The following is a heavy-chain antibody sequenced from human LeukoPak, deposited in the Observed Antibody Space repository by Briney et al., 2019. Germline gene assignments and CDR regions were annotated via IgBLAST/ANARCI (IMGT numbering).Heavy chain of an antibody. V-gene: IGHV1-8*01. CDR2: MRPKKSDT. D-gene: IGHD3-22*01. CDR1: GYSFTTYD. Sequence: ASVKVSCKASGYSFTTYDINLVRQAPGQGLEWMGWMRPKKSDTGYARKFQDRVTLTWNISTDTAYMELNSLTAEDTAVYFCAGGPPEDTSSGYWGQGTLVTVSS. J-gene: IGHJ4*02. CDR3: AGGPPEDTSSGY.